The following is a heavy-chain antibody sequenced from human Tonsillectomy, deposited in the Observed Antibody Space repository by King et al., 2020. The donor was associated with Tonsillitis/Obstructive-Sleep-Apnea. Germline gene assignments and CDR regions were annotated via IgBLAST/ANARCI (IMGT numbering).Heavy chain of an antibody. CDR2: IYSGGST. CDR3: ARDQDYGSGSYFHYYYYMDV. CDR1: GFTVSSNY. Sequence: VQLVESGGGLIQPGGSLRLSCAASGFTVSSNYMSWVRQAPGKGLEWGAVIYSGGSTYYADSVKGRFTIARDNYKNNLYLQMNSLRAEDTAVYYCARDQDYGSGSYFHYYYYMDVWGKGTTVTVSS. D-gene: IGHD3-10*01. V-gene: IGHV3-53*01. J-gene: IGHJ6*03.